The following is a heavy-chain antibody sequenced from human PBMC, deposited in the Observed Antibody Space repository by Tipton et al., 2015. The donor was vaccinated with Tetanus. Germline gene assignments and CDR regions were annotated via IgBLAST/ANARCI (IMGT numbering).Heavy chain of an antibody. J-gene: IGHJ3*01. CDR1: GFTLRTYS. CDR2: ISTTGNTI. D-gene: IGHD1-26*01. V-gene: IGHV3-48*04. Sequence: SLRLSCAASGFTLRTYSMNWVRQAPGKGPEWISYISTTGNTIYYADSVKGRFTISRDNSKNTLSLQMDSLRPEDTGVYYCARKMRGSYDAFDLWGQGTMVTVSS. CDR3: ARKMRGSYDAFDL.